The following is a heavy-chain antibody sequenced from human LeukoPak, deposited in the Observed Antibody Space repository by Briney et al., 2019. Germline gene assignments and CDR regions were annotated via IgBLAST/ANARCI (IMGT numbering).Heavy chain of an antibody. CDR2: IIPLFGTA. J-gene: IGHJ4*02. V-gene: IGHV1-69*05. CDR1: GATFSSYA. D-gene: IGHD4-11*01. CDR3: ARDHYSYYDGLDY. Sequence: PSVKVSCKASGATFSSYAISWVRQAPGQGLERMGRIIPLFGTANYAQKFQDIVTITTDESTSTAYMELSSLRSEDTAMYYCARDHYSYYDGLDYWGQGTLVTVSS.